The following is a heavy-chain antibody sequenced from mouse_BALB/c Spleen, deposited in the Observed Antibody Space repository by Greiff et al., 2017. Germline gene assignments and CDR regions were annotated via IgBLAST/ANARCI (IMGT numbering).Heavy chain of an antibody. CDR1: GFAFSSYD. D-gene: IGHD2-1*01. V-gene: IGHV5-12-1*01. Sequence: EVKLMESGGGLVKPGGSLKLSCAASGFAFSSYDMSWVRQTPEKRLEWVAYISSGGGSTYYPDTVKGRFTISRDNAKNTLYLQMSSLKSEDTAMYYCARRIYYGNPHAMDYWGQGTSVTVSS. CDR2: ISSGGGST. CDR3: ARRIYYGNPHAMDY. J-gene: IGHJ4*01.